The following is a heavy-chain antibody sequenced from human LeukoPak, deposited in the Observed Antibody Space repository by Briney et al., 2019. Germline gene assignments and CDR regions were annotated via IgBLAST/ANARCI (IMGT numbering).Heavy chain of an antibody. V-gene: IGHV4-38-2*01. Sequence: SETLSLTCAVSGYSISSGYYWGWIRQPPGKGLEWIGSIYHSGSTYYNPSLKSRVTISVDTSKNQFSLKLSSVTAADTAVYYCARTLWYSSYRKGFDYWGQGTLVTVSS. D-gene: IGHD6-13*01. CDR3: ARTLWYSSYRKGFDY. CDR1: GYSISSGYY. CDR2: IYHSGST. J-gene: IGHJ4*02.